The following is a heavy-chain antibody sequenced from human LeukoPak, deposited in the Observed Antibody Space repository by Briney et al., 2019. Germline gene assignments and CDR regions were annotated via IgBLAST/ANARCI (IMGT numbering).Heavy chain of an antibody. Sequence: GGSLRLSWSLHGLTSTSFSMACGSQAPGKGLEWVSAISGSGGSTYYADSVKGRFTISRDNSKNTLYLQMNSLRAEDTAVYYCAKERGSGPAFFDYWGQGTLVTVSS. CDR1: GLTSTSFS. J-gene: IGHJ4*02. CDR3: AKERGSGPAFFDY. CDR2: ISGSGGST. V-gene: IGHV3-23*01. D-gene: IGHD3-16*01.